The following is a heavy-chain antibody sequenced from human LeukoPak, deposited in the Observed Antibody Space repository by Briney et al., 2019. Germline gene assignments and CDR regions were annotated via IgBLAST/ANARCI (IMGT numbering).Heavy chain of an antibody. CDR2: INHSGST. Sequence: SETLSLTCTVSGGSISDSSYYWAWIRQPPGKGLEWIGEINHSGSTNYNPSLKSRVTISVDTSKNQFSLKLSSVTAADTAVYYCARGCVTMVRGVISFGWFDPWGQGTLVTVSS. D-gene: IGHD3-10*01. CDR1: GGSISDSSYY. V-gene: IGHV4-39*07. J-gene: IGHJ5*02. CDR3: ARGCVTMVRGVISFGWFDP.